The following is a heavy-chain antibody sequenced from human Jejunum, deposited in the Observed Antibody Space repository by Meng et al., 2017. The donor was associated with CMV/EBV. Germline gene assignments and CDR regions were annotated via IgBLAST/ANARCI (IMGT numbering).Heavy chain of an antibody. CDR3: GRVGTAVFGSWGRDEY. D-gene: IGHD1-7*01. V-gene: IGHV4-31*03. J-gene: IGHJ4*02. CDR1: GGSVGSGGYY. Sequence: GQLEASGPVLVQPSPPLSLTCTVSGGSVGSGGYYWTWIRQHPGKGLEWFGNIYYSGSTFYNPSLKRRVIISIGTSKNQFSLNLRSVTAADTAVYYCGRVGTAVFGSWGRDEYWGQGTLVTVSS. CDR2: IYYSGST.